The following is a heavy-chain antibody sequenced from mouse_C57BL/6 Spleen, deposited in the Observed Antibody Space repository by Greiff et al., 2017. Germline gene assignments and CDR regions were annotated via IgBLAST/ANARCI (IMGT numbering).Heavy chain of an antibody. CDR3: ARRDSSGYFAY. CDR1: GYTFTDYN. CDR2: INPNNGGT. V-gene: IGHV1-18*01. J-gene: IGHJ3*01. Sequence: EVQLQQSGPELVKPGASVKIPCKASGYTFTDYNMDWVKQSHGKSLEWIGDINPNNGGTIYNQKFKGKATLTVDKSSSTAYMELRSLTSEDTAVYYCARRDSSGYFAYWGQGTLVTVSA. D-gene: IGHD3-2*02.